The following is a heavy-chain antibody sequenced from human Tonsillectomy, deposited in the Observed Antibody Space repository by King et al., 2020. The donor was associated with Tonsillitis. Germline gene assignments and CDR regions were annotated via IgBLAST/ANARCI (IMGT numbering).Heavy chain of an antibody. CDR3: ARDATYGDNPGGYYGMDV. V-gene: IGHV3-7*03. CDR1: GFTFSRYW. J-gene: IGHJ6*02. D-gene: IGHD4-17*01. Sequence: VQLVESGGGLVQPGGSLRLSCAVSGFTFSRYWMSWVRQAPGKGLEWVANIKQDGSEKNYVDSVKGRFTVSRDNAKNSLYLQMNSLRAEDTAVNYCARDATYGDNPGGYYGMDVWGQGTTVTVSS. CDR2: IKQDGSEK.